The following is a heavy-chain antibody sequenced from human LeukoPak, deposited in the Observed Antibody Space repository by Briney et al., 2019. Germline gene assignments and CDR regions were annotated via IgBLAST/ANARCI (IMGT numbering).Heavy chain of an antibody. V-gene: IGHV3-33*06. J-gene: IGHJ4*02. CDR2: IWYDGSNK. CDR1: GFTFSSYD. Sequence: QPEGSLRLSCAASGFTFSSYDMHWVRQAPGKGLEWVAVIWYDGSNKYYADSVKGRFTISRDNSKNTLYLQMNSLRAEDTAVYYCAKDGLSGDWGYFDYWGQGTLVTVSS. CDR3: AKDGLSGDWGYFDY. D-gene: IGHD2-21*02.